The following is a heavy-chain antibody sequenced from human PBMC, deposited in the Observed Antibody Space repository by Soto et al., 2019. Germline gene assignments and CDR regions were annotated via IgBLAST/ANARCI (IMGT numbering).Heavy chain of an antibody. CDR1: GYTFTSYG. V-gene: IGHV1-18*01. Sequence: QVQLVQSGAEVKKPGASVKVSCKASGYTFTSYGISWVRQAPGQGLEWMGWISAYNGNTNYAQKLQGRVTMTTDTPTRTAYMELRSLRSDAAAVYYCARDYYDSSGYHVPFDIWGQGTMVTVSS. D-gene: IGHD3-22*01. J-gene: IGHJ3*02. CDR3: ARDYYDSSGYHVPFDI. CDR2: ISAYNGNT.